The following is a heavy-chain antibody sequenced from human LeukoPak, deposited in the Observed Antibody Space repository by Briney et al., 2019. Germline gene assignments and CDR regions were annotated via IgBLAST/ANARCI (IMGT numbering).Heavy chain of an antibody. Sequence: SETLSLTCTVSGDSISSSTYYWAWIRQPPGKGLEWIGSFYKSGSTYYNPPLKSRVTISVDTSKNQFSLKLTSVTAADTAVYYCARHRGQWELLDYWGQGTLVTVS. CDR3: ARHRGQWELLDY. CDR1: GDSISSSTYY. V-gene: IGHV4-39*01. D-gene: IGHD1-26*01. J-gene: IGHJ4*02. CDR2: FYKSGST.